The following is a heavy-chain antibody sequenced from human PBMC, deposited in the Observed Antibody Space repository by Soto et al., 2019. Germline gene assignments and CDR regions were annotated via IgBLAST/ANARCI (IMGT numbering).Heavy chain of an antibody. J-gene: IGHJ4*02. Sequence: TSETLSLTCTVSGGSISSSNYYWGWIRQPPGKGLEWIGNIFYSGSTYYNPSLKSRVTISIDTSKDQFSLKLKSVTAADTAIYYCGVVAYNSGWFSYWGQGTLVTVSS. CDR3: GVVAYNSGWFSY. CDR1: GGSISSSNYY. D-gene: IGHD6-19*01. CDR2: IFYSGST. V-gene: IGHV4-39*01.